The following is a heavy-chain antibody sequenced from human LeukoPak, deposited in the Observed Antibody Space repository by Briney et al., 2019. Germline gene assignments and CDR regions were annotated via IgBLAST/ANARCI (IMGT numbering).Heavy chain of an antibody. V-gene: IGHV4-61*02. J-gene: IGHJ4*02. CDR1: GGSISSGTYY. CDR2: IYTSGST. CDR3: ARRYFRGATITG. D-gene: IGHD5-24*01. Sequence: SETLSLTCTVSGGSISSGTYYWSWIRQPAGKGLEWIGRIYTSGSTNYNPSLKSRVTISVDTSKNQFSLKLSSVTAADTAVYYCARRYFRGATITGWGQGTLVTVSS.